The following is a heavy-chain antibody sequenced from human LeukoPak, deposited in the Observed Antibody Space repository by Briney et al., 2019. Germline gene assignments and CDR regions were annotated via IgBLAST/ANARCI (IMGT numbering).Heavy chain of an antibody. D-gene: IGHD7-27*01. V-gene: IGHV1-18*04. J-gene: IGHJ4*02. Sequence: VASVKVSCKASGYTFTGYYMHWVRQAPGQGLEWMGWISAYNGNTNYAQKLQGRVTMTTDTSTSTAYMELRSLRSDDTAVYYCARGQLGIYGYCFDYWGQGTLVTVSS. CDR2: ISAYNGNT. CDR3: ARGQLGIYGYCFDY. CDR1: GYTFTGYY.